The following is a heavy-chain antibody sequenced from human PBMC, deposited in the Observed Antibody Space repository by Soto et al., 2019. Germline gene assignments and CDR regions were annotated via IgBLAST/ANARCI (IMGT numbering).Heavy chain of an antibody. CDR1: HFSATNNTY. Sequence: QVLLQESVPGLVKPSGTLSLTCTVSHFSATNNTYWSWVRQSPGTPPDWLGEIYHSGTTYYNPSLSSRGSMSMDKSKNQISLILTSVTAADPAVYYCARDSRYCTDSGCAIMRDAFDVWGQGTLVTVSS. D-gene: IGHD2-8*01. CDR3: ARDSRYCTDSGCAIMRDAFDV. V-gene: IGHV4-4*02. J-gene: IGHJ3*01. CDR2: IYHSGTT.